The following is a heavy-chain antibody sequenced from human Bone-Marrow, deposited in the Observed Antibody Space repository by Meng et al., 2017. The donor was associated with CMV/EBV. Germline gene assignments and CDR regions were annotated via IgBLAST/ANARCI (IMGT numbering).Heavy chain of an antibody. Sequence: SETLSLTCAVYGGSFSGYYWSWIRQPPGKGLEWIGEINHRGSTNYNPSLNSRVAISLDTSKNQFSLKLSSVTAADTAVYYCARETSYNWNSKDNWFDPWGQGTLVTASS. J-gene: IGHJ5*02. CDR3: ARETSYNWNSKDNWFDP. CDR2: INHRGST. CDR1: GGSFSGYY. D-gene: IGHD1-7*01. V-gene: IGHV4-34*01.